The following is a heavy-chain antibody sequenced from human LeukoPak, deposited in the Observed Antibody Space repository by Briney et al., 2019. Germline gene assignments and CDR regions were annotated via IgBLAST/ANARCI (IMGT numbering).Heavy chain of an antibody. CDR3: PTGRSSGYVDY. Sequence: GGSLRLSCAASGFTFNNAWMSWVRQAPGKGLEWVGRIKSITDDVTTDYAAPVKGRFTISRDDSKNTVYLQMDSLETEDTAVYYCPTGRSSGYVDYWGQGTLVTVSS. CDR2: IKSITDDVTT. D-gene: IGHD3-22*01. V-gene: IGHV3-15*01. CDR1: GFTFNNAW. J-gene: IGHJ4*02.